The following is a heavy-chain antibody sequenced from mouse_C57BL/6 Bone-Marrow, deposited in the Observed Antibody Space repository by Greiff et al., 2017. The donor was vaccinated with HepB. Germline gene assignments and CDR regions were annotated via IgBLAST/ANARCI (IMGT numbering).Heavy chain of an antibody. CDR2: INSDGGST. CDR3: ARHSTGGYWYFDV. V-gene: IGHV5-2*01. Sequence: DVKLVESGGGLVQPGESLKLSCESNEYEFPSHDMSWVRKTPEKRLELVAAINSDGGSTYYPDTMERRFIISRDNTKKTLYLRMSSLRSEDTALYYCARHSTGGYWYFDVWGTGTTVTVSS. J-gene: IGHJ1*03. CDR1: EYEFPSHD.